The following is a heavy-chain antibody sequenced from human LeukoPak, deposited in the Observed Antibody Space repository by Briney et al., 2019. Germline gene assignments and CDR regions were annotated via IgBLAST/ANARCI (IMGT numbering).Heavy chain of an antibody. CDR2: IYYSGST. D-gene: IGHD2-15*01. CDR1: GGSISSSSYY. V-gene: IGHV4-39*01. CDR3: ARGIVVVAQLGFYFYYMDV. Sequence: SETLSLTCTVSGGSISSSSYYWGWIRQPPGKGLEWIGSIYYSGSTYYNPSLKSRVTISVDTSKNQFSLKLSSVTAADTAVYYCARGIVVVAQLGFYFYYMDVWGKGTTVTISS. J-gene: IGHJ6*03.